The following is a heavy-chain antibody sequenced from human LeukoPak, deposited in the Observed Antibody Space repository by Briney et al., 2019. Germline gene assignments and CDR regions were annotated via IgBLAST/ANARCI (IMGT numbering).Heavy chain of an antibody. J-gene: IGHJ5*02. V-gene: IGHV1-69*13. CDR2: IIPIFGTA. Sequence: AASVKVSCKASGGTFSSYAISWVRQAPGQGLEWMGGIIPIFGTANYAQKFQGRVTITADESTSTAYMELSSLRSEDTAVYYCERYXSSSVFWFDPWGQGTLVTVSS. CDR3: ERYXSSSVFWFDP. CDR1: GGTFSSYA. D-gene: IGHD6-13*01.